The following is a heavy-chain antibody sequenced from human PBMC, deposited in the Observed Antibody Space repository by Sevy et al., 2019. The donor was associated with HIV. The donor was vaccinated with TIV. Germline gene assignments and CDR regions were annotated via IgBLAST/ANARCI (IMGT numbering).Heavy chain of an antibody. CDR1: GYTLTEFS. J-gene: IGHJ4*02. Sequence: ASVKVSCKVSGYTLTEFSTHWVRQAPGKGLEWMGRFDPENGETIYAQKFQGRVTLTEDTSTDTAYMELRSLKSEDTAVYYCAKTREHYQDNSGYLDFWGQGTLVTVSS. D-gene: IGHD3-22*01. V-gene: IGHV1-24*01. CDR3: AKTREHYQDNSGYLDF. CDR2: FDPENGET.